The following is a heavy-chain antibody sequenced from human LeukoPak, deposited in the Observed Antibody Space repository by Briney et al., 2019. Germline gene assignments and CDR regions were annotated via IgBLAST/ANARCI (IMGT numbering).Heavy chain of an antibody. V-gene: IGHV4-38-2*02. D-gene: IGHD5-18*01. J-gene: IGHJ5*02. CDR2: IYHSGST. CDR3: ARSPVDTAMVIYWFDP. Sequence: PSETLSLTCTVSGYSIGSGYYWGWIRQPPGKGLEWIGSIYHSGSTYYNPSLKSRVTISVDTSKNQFSLKLSSVTAADTAVYYCARSPVDTAMVIYWFDPWGQGTLVTVSS. CDR1: GYSIGSGYY.